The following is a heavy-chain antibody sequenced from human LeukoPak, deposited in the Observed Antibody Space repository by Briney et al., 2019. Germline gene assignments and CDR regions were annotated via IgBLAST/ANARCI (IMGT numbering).Heavy chain of an antibody. CDR3: AKDRSGIAAAGLDY. V-gene: IGHV3-30*02. D-gene: IGHD6-13*01. CDR2: IRYDGSNK. J-gene: IGHJ4*02. Sequence: GGSLRLSCAASGFTFSSYGMHWVRQAPGKGLEWVAFIRYDGSNKYYADSVKGRFTISRDNSKNTLYLQMNSLRAEDTAVYYCAKDRSGIAAAGLDYWGQGTLVTVSS. CDR1: GFTFSSYG.